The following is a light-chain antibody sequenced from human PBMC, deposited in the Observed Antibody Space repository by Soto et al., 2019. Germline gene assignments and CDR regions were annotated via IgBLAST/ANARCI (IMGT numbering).Light chain of an antibody. V-gene: IGKV1-5*03. CDR3: QQYSTYSLT. CDR1: QNINNL. CDR2: LAS. J-gene: IGKJ1*01. Sequence: DIQMTQSPSTLSASVGDRVTITCRASQNINNLLAWYQQRPGKAPNLLIYLASTLEGGVPSRFSGSGSGTESTLTISSLQPDDVATFCCQQYSTYSLTFGQWTKVDIK.